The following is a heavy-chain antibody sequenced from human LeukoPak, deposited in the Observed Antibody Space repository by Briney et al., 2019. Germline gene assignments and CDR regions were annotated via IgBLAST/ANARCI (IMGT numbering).Heavy chain of an antibody. V-gene: IGHV4-34*01. CDR2: INHSGST. Sequence: PSETLSLTCAVYGGSFSGYYWSWIRQPPGKGLEWIGEINHSGSTNYNPSLKNRVTISVDTSKNQFSLKLSSVTAADTAVYYCASGGSYHDYWGQGTLVTVSS. CDR1: GGSFSGYY. D-gene: IGHD1-26*01. CDR3: ASGGSYHDY. J-gene: IGHJ4*02.